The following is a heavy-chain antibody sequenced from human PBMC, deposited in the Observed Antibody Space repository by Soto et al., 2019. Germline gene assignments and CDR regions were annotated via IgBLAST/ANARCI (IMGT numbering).Heavy chain of an antibody. Sequence: QVQLQQWGAGLLKPSETLSLTCAVYGGSFSGYYWSWIRQPPGKGLEWIGEINHSGSTNYNPSLKSRVTISVDTSKNQFSLKLSSVTAADTAVYYCARLVVRGGSYSRFDPWGQGTLVTVSS. CDR3: ARLVVRGGSYSRFDP. CDR1: GGSFSGYY. CDR2: INHSGST. J-gene: IGHJ5*02. V-gene: IGHV4-34*01. D-gene: IGHD1-26*01.